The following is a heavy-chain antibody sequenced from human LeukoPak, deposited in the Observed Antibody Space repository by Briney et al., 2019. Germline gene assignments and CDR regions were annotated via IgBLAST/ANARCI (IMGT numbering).Heavy chain of an antibody. V-gene: IGHV3-23*01. D-gene: IGHD3-22*01. CDR1: GITLSNYG. CDR2: ISDSGGRT. Sequence: PGGSLRLSCAVSGITLSNYGMSWVRQAPGKGLQWGACISDSGGRTNYADSVKGRFTISRDNPKNTLYLQMNSLGAEDTAVYFCAKRGVVIRVILVGFHKEAYYFDSWGQGALVTVSS. J-gene: IGHJ4*02. CDR3: AKRGVVIRVILVGFHKEAYYFDS.